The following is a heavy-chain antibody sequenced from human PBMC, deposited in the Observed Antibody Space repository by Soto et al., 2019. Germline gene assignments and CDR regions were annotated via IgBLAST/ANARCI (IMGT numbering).Heavy chain of an antibody. CDR1: GYTFTYRY. CDR3: ARSSSVTDAFDI. D-gene: IGHD4-17*01. Sequence: QMQLVQSGAEVKKTGSSVKVSCKASGYTFTYRYLHWVRQAPGQALEWMGWITPFNGNTNYAQKFQDRVTITRDRSMSTAYMELSSLRSEVTAMYYCARSSSVTDAFDIWGQGTMVTVSS. V-gene: IGHV1-45*02. J-gene: IGHJ3*02. CDR2: ITPFNGNT.